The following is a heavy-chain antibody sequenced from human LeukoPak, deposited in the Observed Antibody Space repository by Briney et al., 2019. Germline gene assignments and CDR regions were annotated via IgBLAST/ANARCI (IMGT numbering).Heavy chain of an antibody. V-gene: IGHV3-48*02. CDR2: ISSGSTII. CDR3: ARNPAGIGDY. J-gene: IGHJ4*02. CDR1: GFTFSTYN. D-gene: IGHD1-26*01. Sequence: GGSLRLSCAASGFTFSTYNMNWVRQAPGKGLEWFSFISSGSTIIYHTDSGKGRLTVSRATTKNSLYLQMHSPRDEDTAVYYCARNPAGIGDYWGQGTLVTVSS.